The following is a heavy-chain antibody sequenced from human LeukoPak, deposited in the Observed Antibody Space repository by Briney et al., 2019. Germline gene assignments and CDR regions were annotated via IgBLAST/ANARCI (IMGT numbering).Heavy chain of an antibody. CDR3: AKEGGYYYDSSGYYYDTSYFDY. J-gene: IGHJ4*02. V-gene: IGHV3-30*02. CDR2: IRYDGSNK. Sequence: GGSLRLSCAASGFTFSSYGMHWVRQAPGKGLEWVAFIRYDGSNKYYADSVKGRFTTSRDNSKNTLYLQMNSLRAEDTAVYYCAKEGGYYYDSSGYYYDTSYFDYWGQGTLVTVSS. D-gene: IGHD3-22*01. CDR1: GFTFSSYG.